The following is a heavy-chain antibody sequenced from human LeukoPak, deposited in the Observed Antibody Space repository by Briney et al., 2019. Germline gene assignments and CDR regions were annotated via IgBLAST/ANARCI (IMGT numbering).Heavy chain of an antibody. J-gene: IGHJ4*02. CDR3: ATSYSYGPFDY. D-gene: IGHD5-18*01. CDR1: GFTVGSSY. Sequence: GGSLRLSCAASGFTVGSSYMSWVRQAPGKGLEWVSFIYSGGGTYYADSVKDRFTISRDNSKNTLYLQMNSLRAEDTAVYYCATSYSYGPFDYWGQGTLVTVSS. CDR2: IYSGGGT. V-gene: IGHV3-53*01.